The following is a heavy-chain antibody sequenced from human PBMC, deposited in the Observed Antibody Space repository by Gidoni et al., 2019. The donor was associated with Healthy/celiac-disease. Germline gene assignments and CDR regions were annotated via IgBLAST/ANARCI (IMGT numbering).Heavy chain of an antibody. D-gene: IGHD6-19*01. CDR2: TYYSGIT. CDR1: GGSISSYY. Sequence: NQSLTCTVSGGSISSYYWSWNRQPPGKGLEWIGYTYYSGITNYNPSLKSRVTISVDTTKNQFSLKLSSVTAEDTAVYYCARASPQQWIYYYYGMDVWGQGTTVTVSS. CDR3: ARASPQQWIYYYYGMDV. J-gene: IGHJ6*02. V-gene: IGHV4-59*01.